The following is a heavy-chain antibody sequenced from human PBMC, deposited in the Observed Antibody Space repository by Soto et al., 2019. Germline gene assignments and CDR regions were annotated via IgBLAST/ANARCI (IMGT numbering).Heavy chain of an antibody. CDR3: AHIGWYYDILSGYAWTIDY. J-gene: IGHJ4*02. V-gene: IGHV2-5*02. D-gene: IGHD3-9*01. Sequence: QITLKESGPTLVKPTQTLTLTCTFSGFSLSTSGVGVGWIRQPPGKALEWLALIYWDDDKRYSPSLKSRLTITTDTPQNPVVLTLTNMYPVDTDTYYCAHIGWYYDILSGYAWTIDYWGQGTLVTVSS. CDR1: GFSLSTSGVG. CDR2: IYWDDDK.